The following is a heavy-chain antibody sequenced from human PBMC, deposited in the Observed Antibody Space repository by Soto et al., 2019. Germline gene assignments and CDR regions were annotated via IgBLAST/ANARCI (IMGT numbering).Heavy chain of an antibody. J-gene: IGHJ5*02. V-gene: IGHV4-34*01. D-gene: IGHD6-19*01. CDR2: INHSGST. Sequence: SETLSLTCAVYGGSFSGYYWSWIRQPPGKGLEWIGEINHSGSTNYNPSLKSRVTISVDTSKNQFSLKLSSVTAADTAVYYCARGRAGRRTRIAVAGLRNWFDPWGQGTLVTVSS. CDR1: GGSFSGYY. CDR3: ARGRAGRRTRIAVAGLRNWFDP.